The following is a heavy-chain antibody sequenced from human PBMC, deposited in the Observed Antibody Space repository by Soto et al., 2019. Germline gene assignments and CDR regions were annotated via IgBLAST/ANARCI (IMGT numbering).Heavy chain of an antibody. CDR1: GGSISRYY. D-gene: IGHD3-3*02. J-gene: IGHJ6*03. V-gene: IGHV4-59*01. Sequence: SETLSLTCTVSGGSISRYYWSWIRQPPGKGLEWIGYIYYSGSTNYNPSLKSRVTISVDTSKNQFSLKLSSVTAADTAGYYCTRALNLDLRDGLYYMDVWGKGTTVTSP. CDR2: IYYSGST. CDR3: TRALNLDLRDGLYYMDV.